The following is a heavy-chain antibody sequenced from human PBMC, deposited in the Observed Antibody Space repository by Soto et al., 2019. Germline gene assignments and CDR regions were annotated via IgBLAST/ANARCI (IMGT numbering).Heavy chain of an antibody. CDR1: GFTFSSYA. D-gene: IGHD6-19*01. Sequence: QVQLVESGGGVVQPGRSLRLSCAASGFTFSSYAMHWVRQAPGKGLEWVAVISYDGSNKYYADSVKGRFTISRDNSKNTLYLQMNSLRAEDTAVYYCAGGSIWWLVVDYWGQGTLVTVSS. CDR3: AGGSIWWLVVDY. J-gene: IGHJ4*02. V-gene: IGHV3-30-3*01. CDR2: ISYDGSNK.